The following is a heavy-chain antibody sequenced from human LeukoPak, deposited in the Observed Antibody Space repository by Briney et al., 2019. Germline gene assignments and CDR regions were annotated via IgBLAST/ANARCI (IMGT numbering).Heavy chain of an antibody. Sequence: GGSLRLPCAASGFTFSSYWMHWVRQAPGKGLVWVSRINSDGSSTSYADSVKGRFTISRDNAKNTLYLQMNSLRAEDTAVYYCARDTAMVYWYFDLWGRGTLVTVSS. J-gene: IGHJ2*01. CDR3: ARDTAMVYWYFDL. V-gene: IGHV3-74*01. CDR1: GFTFSSYW. D-gene: IGHD5-18*01. CDR2: INSDGSST.